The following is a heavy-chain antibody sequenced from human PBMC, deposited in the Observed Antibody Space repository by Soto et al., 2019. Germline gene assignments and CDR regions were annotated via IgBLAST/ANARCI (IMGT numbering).Heavy chain of an antibody. CDR3: ARLLSFGELTLDS. J-gene: IGHJ4*02. V-gene: IGHV1-3*01. Sequence: ASVKVSCKASGYSFTTYAIHWVRQAPGQRFEWIGWINAGNGNTKYSQKFQGRVTITRDTSATTTYMELSSLRSEDTAVYYCARLLSFGELTLDSWGQGSLVTVSS. D-gene: IGHD3-10*01. CDR2: INAGNGNT. CDR1: GYSFTTYA.